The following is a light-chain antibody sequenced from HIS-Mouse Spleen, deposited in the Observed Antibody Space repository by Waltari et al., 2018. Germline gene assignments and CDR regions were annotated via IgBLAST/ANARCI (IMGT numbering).Light chain of an antibody. V-gene: IGLV2-11*01. CDR3: CSYAGSYTGV. CDR2: DFS. Sequence: QSALTQPRSVSGSPGQSVTISCTGTSSSVGGYNYVSWYQQHPGKAPKLMIYDFSKLPSGIPDRFSGSTSGQKVSLTIYGLQAEDEADCYCCSYAGSYTGVFGTGTKVTVL. J-gene: IGLJ1*01. CDR1: SSSVGGYNY.